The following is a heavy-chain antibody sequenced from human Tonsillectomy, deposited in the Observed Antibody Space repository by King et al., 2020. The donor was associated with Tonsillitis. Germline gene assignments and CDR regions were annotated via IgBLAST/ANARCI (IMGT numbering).Heavy chain of an antibody. CDR2: IIPIFGTA. CDR3: ASLRYCSSTSCRGTASLGGGASDY. CDR1: GGTFSSYA. J-gene: IGHJ4*01. D-gene: IGHD2-2*01. V-gene: IGHV1-69*01. Sequence: QLVQSGAEVKKPGSSVKVSCKASGGTFSSYAISWVRQAPGQGLEWMGGIIPIFGTANYAQKFQGRVTFTADESTSTAYMELSSLRSEDTAVYYCASLRYCSSTSCRGTASLGGGASDYWGHGTLVTVSS.